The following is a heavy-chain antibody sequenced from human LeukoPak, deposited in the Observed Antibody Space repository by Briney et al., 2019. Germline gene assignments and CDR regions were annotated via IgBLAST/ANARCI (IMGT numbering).Heavy chain of an antibody. CDR2: INHSGST. CDR1: GGSFSGYY. D-gene: IGHD1-26*01. CDR3: ARVVVGATPSPKLTGLIDY. V-gene: IGHV4-34*01. Sequence: SETLSLTCAVYGGSFSGYYWSWIRQPPGKGLEWIGEINHSGSTNYNPSPKSRVTISVDTSKNQFSLKLSSVTAADTAVYYCARVVVGATPSPKLTGLIDYWGQGTLVTVSS. J-gene: IGHJ4*02.